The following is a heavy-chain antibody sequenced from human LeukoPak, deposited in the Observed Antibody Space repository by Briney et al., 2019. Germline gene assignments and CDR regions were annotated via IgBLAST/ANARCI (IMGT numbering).Heavy chain of an antibody. D-gene: IGHD1-26*01. CDR1: GYSFTSYW. J-gene: IGHJ4*02. Sequence: PGESLKISCKGSGYSFTSYWIGWVRQMPGKGLEWMGIIYPGDSDTRYSPSFQGQVTISADKSISTAYLQWSSLKASDTAMYYCARWANQSILGLPGGDYWGQGTLVTVSS. CDR3: ARWANQSILGLPGGDY. CDR2: IYPGDSDT. V-gene: IGHV5-51*01.